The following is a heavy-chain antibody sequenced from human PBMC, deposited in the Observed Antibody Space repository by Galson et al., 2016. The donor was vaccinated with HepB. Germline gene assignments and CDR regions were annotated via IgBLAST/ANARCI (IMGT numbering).Heavy chain of an antibody. V-gene: IGHV4-4*02. CDR2: IYHTGTT. D-gene: IGHD6-19*01. CDR3: ARDDSGGWYGFHYGMDV. J-gene: IGHJ6*02. CDR1: GFTFSTYDM. Sequence: SLRLSCAASGFTFSTYDMSWVRLAPGKGLEWIGEIYHTGTTNYNPSLKSRITMSLDKSKNQFSLKLSAVTAADTAVYYCARDDSGGWYGFHYGMDVWGQGTTVTVSS.